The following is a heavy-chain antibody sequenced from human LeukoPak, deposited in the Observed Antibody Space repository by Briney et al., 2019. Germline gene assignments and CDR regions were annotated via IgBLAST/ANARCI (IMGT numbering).Heavy chain of an antibody. V-gene: IGHV3-74*01. CDR3: ARVLSGSWDWYDP. D-gene: IGHD3-22*01. CDR2: INPDGSTT. CDR1: GSTFSRYW. Sequence: PGGSLRLSCAASGSTFSRYWIHWVRQAPGKGLERVSRINPDGSTTTYADSVKGRFTISRDNAKNTLYLQMNSLRAEDTAMYYCARVLSGSWDWYDPWGQGTLVTVSS. J-gene: IGHJ5*02.